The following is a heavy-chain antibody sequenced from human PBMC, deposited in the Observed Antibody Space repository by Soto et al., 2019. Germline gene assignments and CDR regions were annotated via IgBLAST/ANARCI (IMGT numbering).Heavy chain of an antibody. V-gene: IGHV1-8*01. Sequence: GXSXKVSFMASGNTXTSYDSDLVRQATGHGLEWMGWINPNSGNIGYEQKFQGRVTMTRDTAIRTAYMEVSMMRSYDTAVYYCARGRASGSYYLLDYWGQGTLGTVS. J-gene: IGHJ4*02. CDR1: GNTXTSYD. CDR3: ARGRASGSYYLLDY. CDR2: INPNSGNI. D-gene: IGHD3-10*01.